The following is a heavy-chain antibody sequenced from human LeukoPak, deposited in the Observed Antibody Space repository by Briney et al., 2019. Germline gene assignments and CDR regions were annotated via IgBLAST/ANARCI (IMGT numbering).Heavy chain of an antibody. J-gene: IGHJ4*02. Sequence: SETLSLTCAVYGGSFSGYYWSWIRQPPGKGLEWIGEINHSGSTNYNPSLESRVTISVDTSKNQFSLKLSSVTAADTAVYYCARVSRLQPDYWGQGTLVTVSS. CDR1: GGSFSGYY. V-gene: IGHV4-34*01. CDR2: INHSGST. CDR3: ARVSRLQPDY.